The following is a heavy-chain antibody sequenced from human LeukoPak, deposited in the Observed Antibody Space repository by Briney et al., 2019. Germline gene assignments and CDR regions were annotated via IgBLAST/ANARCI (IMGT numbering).Heavy chain of an antibody. J-gene: IGHJ4*02. CDR1: GFTFSSYG. D-gene: IGHD6-13*01. CDR3: AKVGGIAAAGTDPDY. Sequence: HTGGSLRLSCAASGFTFSSYGMHWVRQAPGKGLEWVAVISYDGSNKYYADSVKGRFTISRDNSKNTLYLQMNSLRAEDTAVYYCAKVGGIAAAGTDPDYWGQGTLVTVSS. CDR2: ISYDGSNK. V-gene: IGHV3-30*18.